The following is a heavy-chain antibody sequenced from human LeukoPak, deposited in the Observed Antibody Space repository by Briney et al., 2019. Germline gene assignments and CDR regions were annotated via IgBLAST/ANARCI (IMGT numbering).Heavy chain of an antibody. CDR1: GGSISSYY. V-gene: IGHV4-4*09. Sequence: SETLSLTCAVSGGSISSYYWSWIRQPPGKGLEWIGYIYTSGSTNYNPSLKSRVTISVDTSKNQFSLKLSSVTAADTAVYYCASASQYYDFWSGYHYYFDYWGQGTLVTVST. D-gene: IGHD3-3*01. CDR3: ASASQYYDFWSGYHYYFDY. CDR2: IYTSGST. J-gene: IGHJ4*02.